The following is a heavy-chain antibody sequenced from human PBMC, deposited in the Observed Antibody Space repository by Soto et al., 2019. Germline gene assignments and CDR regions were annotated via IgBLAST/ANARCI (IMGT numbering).Heavy chain of an antibody. CDR1: GCAFSSDC. D-gene: IGHD3-10*01. V-gene: IGHV3-74*01. Sequence: GGALRLSCAASGCAFSSDCMSWVRQAPGKGLEWVSAISGSGSSTSYADSVKGRFTISRDNAKNTLYLQMNSLRAEDTAVYYCARAMGYYGSGSYSNPTFDSYYYYMDVWGKGTTVTSP. J-gene: IGHJ6*03. CDR2: ISGSGSST. CDR3: ARAMGYYGSGSYSNPTFDSYYYYMDV.